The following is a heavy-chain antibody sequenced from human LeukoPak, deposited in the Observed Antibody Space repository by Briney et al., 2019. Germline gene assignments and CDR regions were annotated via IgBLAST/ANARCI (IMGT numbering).Heavy chain of an antibody. D-gene: IGHD6-13*01. V-gene: IGHV4-34*01. Sequence: PSETLSLTCAVYGGSFSGYYWSWIRQPPGKGLEWIGEINHSGSTNYNPSLKSRVTISVDTSKNQFSLKLNSVTAADTAVYYCARGVFVRSSSWYEGYYYYYGMDVWGKGTTVTVSS. CDR3: ARGVFVRSSSWYEGYYYYYGMDV. CDR2: INHSGST. CDR1: GGSFSGYY. J-gene: IGHJ6*04.